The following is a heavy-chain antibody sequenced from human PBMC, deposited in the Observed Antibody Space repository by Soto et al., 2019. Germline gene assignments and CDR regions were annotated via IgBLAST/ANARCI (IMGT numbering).Heavy chain of an antibody. CDR2: MNPNSGNT. CDR3: ARDQLYYNDISGRPLNAFDV. D-gene: IGHD3-22*01. Sequence: ASVKVYCKASGYTFTSYDINWVRQATGQGLEWMGWMNPNSGNTGYAQKFQGRVTMTRNTSISTAYMELSSLRAEDTAVYYCARDQLYYNDISGRPLNAFDVWGQGTMVTVS. J-gene: IGHJ3*01. V-gene: IGHV1-8*01. CDR1: GYTFTSYD.